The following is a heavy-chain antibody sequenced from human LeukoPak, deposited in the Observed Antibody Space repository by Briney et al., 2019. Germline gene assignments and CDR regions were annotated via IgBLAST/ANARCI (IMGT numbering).Heavy chain of an antibody. D-gene: IGHD2-15*01. CDR1: GYTFTTYE. Sequence: ASVKVSCKASGYTFTTYEISWVRQAPGQGREWLGWISAYNGKTNYAQNFQGRVTMTTDTSTSTAYMVLRSLRSDDTAVYYCARGRSKNYSLTWGSNYWGQGTLVTVSS. J-gene: IGHJ4*02. CDR3: ARGRSKNYSLTWGSNY. CDR2: ISAYNGKT. V-gene: IGHV1-18*01.